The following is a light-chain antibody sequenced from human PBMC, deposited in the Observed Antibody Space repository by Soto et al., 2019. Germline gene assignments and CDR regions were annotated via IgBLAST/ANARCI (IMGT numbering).Light chain of an antibody. CDR2: GVS. V-gene: IGKV3-20*01. CDR1: QSVNTKY. CDR3: QQFGTSPLVT. Sequence: ELALTQSPGTLSLSPGERATLSCRASQSVNTKYLAWYQQKPGQAPRLLIYGVSSRATGIPDRFSGSGSGTDFILTISRVEPEDFAVYYCQQFGTSPLVTFGPGTKVDIK. J-gene: IGKJ3*01.